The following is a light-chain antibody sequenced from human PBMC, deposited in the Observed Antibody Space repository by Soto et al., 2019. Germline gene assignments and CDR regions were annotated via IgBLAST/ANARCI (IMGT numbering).Light chain of an antibody. J-gene: IGLJ1*01. CDR1: SSKVGSNS. V-gene: IGLV1-51*01. CDR3: GSWDSSLSAYV. CDR2: DYN. Sequence: SVLTLPPSVSAAPGHKATTSSSGSSSKVGSNSVSWYPQLALTAPKLLIYDYNKRPSGIPDRFSGCNSGTSATLGITGFQTGDEPDYYCGSWDSSLSAYVFGTGTKVTVL.